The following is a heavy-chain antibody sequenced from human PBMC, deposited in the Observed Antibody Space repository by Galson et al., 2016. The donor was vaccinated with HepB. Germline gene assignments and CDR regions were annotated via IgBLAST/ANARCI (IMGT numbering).Heavy chain of an antibody. V-gene: IGHV5-51*01. CDR3: ARQCEMEADRYAFDI. Sequence: QSGAEVKKPGESLKISCKGFGYTFSNYWIGWVRQMPGKGLEWMGIIYPGDSDTRYSPSFQGQVTISADKSINTAYLQWSSLKAADTARYYCARQCEMEADRYAFDIWGQGTMVTVSS. J-gene: IGHJ3*02. CDR2: IYPGDSDT. D-gene: IGHD1-14*01. CDR1: GYTFSNYW.